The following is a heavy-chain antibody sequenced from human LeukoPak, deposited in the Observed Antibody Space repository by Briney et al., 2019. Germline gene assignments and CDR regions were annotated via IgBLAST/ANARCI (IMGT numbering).Heavy chain of an antibody. D-gene: IGHD1-1*01. CDR1: GFTFSSYW. CDR3: ATPTAGTWHFDY. Sequence: GGSLRLSCAASGFTFSSYWMTWVRQAPGKGLEWVANIKQDASERYYVDSVKGRFTISRDNAKNSLYLQMNSLKAEDTAVYYCATPTAGTWHFDYWGQGTLVTVSS. CDR2: IKQDASER. J-gene: IGHJ4*02. V-gene: IGHV3-7*01.